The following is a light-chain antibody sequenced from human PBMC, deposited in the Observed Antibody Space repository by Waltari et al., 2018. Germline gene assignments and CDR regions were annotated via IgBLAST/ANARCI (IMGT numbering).Light chain of an antibody. J-gene: IGKJ1*01. Sequence: DVVMTQSPDSLAVSLGERATINCKSSQSLLYTSNNKNYLAWYQQKPGQPPKILIYWASIRESGVPDLFSGSGSGTDFTLPISGLQAEDVASYFCLQYLHTPRTFGQGTKVEIK. CDR3: LQYLHTPRT. CDR1: QSLLYTSNNKNY. V-gene: IGKV4-1*01. CDR2: WAS.